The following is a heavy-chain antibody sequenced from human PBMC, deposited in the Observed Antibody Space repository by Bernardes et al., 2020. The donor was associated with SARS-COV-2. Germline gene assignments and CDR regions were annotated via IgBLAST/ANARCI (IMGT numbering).Heavy chain of an antibody. CDR2: ISSGRSHI. CDR1: GFTFINYN. J-gene: IGHJ3*01. D-gene: IGHD1-26*01. Sequence: GGSLRLCCAASGFTFINYNMDWVRKAPGKGLEWVSSISSGRSHIHYADSVKGRFTISRDSAKNSLYLQMNNLRAEDTAVYYCARDLVGWDEYPDAFDLWGQGTMVTVSS. CDR3: ARDLVGWDEYPDAFDL. V-gene: IGHV3-21*01.